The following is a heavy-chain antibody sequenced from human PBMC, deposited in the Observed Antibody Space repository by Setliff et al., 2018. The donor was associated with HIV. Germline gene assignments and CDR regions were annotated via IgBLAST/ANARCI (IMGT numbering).Heavy chain of an antibody. J-gene: IGHJ4*02. CDR3: ATDHVTMAGTRFDF. CDR2: ISHSGDT. Sequence: PSETLSLTCAVYGGSFSGYYWSWIRQPPGKGLEWIGEISHSGDTKYKPSLKGRVTISIDTSKKQFSLRLKSVTAADTAVYYCATDHVTMAGTRFDFWGQGTLVTVSS. D-gene: IGHD1-1*01. V-gene: IGHV4-34*01. CDR1: GGSFSGYY.